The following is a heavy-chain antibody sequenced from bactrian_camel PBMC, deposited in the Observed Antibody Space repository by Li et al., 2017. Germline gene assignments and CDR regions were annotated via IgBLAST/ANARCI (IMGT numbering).Heavy chain of an antibody. J-gene: IGHJ2*01. Sequence: HVQLVESGGGLVQPGGSLRLSCVASGFTFSNYWMYWVRQAPGKGLEWVSSLFSDDGSTTYADSVKGRFTISQDNAKNAMSLQMNDLKPEDTAMYYCAAVADCSGGVWGDLEAWGQGTQVTVS. V-gene: IGHV3S6*01. CDR1: GFTFSNYW. D-gene: IGHD2*01. CDR3: AAVADCSGGVWGDLEA. CDR2: LFSDDGST.